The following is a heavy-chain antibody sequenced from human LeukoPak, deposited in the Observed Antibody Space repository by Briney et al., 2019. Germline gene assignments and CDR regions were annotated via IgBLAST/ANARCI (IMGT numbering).Heavy chain of an antibody. J-gene: IGHJ4*02. V-gene: IGHV3-48*03. CDR3: ARDHATYYYDSSGYYDY. CDR1: GFSFSSFE. CDR2: ISRSGSTI. Sequence: HPGGSLRLSCAASGFSFSSFEMNWVRQAPGKGLEWVSFISRSGSTIYYADSVKGRFTISRDNAKNSLYLQMNSLRAEDTAVYYCARDHATYYYDSSGYYDYWGQGTLVTVSS. D-gene: IGHD3-22*01.